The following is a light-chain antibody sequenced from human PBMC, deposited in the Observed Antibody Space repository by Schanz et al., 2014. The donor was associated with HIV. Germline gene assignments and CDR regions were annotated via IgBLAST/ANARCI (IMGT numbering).Light chain of an antibody. CDR1: SSNIGAGYD. CDR3: QSYDTHLGAVM. Sequence: QSVLTQPPSVSGAPGQRVTISCTGSSSNIGAGYDVHWYKQLPETAPKLLMFGNNNRPSGVPDRYSGSKSDTSDSLAITGLQAEDEADYYCQSYDTHLGAVMFGGGTKLTVL. V-gene: IGLV1-40*01. J-gene: IGLJ3*02. CDR2: GNN.